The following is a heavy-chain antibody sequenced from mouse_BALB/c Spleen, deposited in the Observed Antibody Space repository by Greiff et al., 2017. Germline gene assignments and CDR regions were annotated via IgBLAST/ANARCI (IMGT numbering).Heavy chain of an antibody. J-gene: IGHJ2*01. Sequence: EVKVVESGGGLVQPGGSMKLSCVASGFTFSNYWMNWVRQSPEKGLEWVAEIRLKSNNYATHYAESVKGRFTISRDDSKSSVYLQMNNLRAEDTGIYYCAKLLYFDYWGQGTTLTVSS. CDR3: AKLLYFDY. CDR1: GFTFSNYW. CDR2: IRLKSNNYAT. V-gene: IGHV6-6*02. D-gene: IGHD2-1*01.